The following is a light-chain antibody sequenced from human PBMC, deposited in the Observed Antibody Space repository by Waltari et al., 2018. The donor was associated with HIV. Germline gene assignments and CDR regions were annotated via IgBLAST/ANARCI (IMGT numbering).Light chain of an antibody. CDR1: QRVDNY. Sequence: EIVLTQSPATLSLSPGERATLSCRASQRVDNYLAWFQQKPGQAPRLLIYDASNRATGIPARFSGSGSETDFTLTISSLEPEDFAVYYCQQRSGWLLTFGGGTKVEIK. V-gene: IGKV3-11*01. CDR2: DAS. J-gene: IGKJ4*01. CDR3: QQRSGWLLT.